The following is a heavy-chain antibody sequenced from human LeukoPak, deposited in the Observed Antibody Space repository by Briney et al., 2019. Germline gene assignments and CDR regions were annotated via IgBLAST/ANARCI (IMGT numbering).Heavy chain of an antibody. Sequence: PSGTLSLTCAVSGGSISSSNWWSWVRQPPGKGLEWIGEIYHSGSTNYNPSLKSRVTISVDKSKNQFSLKLSSVTAADTAVYYCAGRTIQLWLSTDWFDPWGQGTLVTVSS. V-gene: IGHV4-4*02. CDR1: GGSISSSNW. D-gene: IGHD5-18*01. CDR2: IYHSGST. J-gene: IGHJ5*02. CDR3: AGRTIQLWLSTDWFDP.